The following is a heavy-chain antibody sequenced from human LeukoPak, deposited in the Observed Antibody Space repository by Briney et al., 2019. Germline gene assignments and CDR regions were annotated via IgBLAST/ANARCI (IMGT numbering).Heavy chain of an antibody. D-gene: IGHD2-8*02. J-gene: IGHJ4*02. CDR3: ASAASLLGVYS. Sequence: SETLSLTCTVSGVSISRYYGNWVRQPAGKGLEWLGYMYYSGTSNYNPSLRGRSTLSIEMSNKRFTWKWTSGPAGDTAVFYFASAASLLGVYSWGQGTLVSVSS. CDR2: MYYSGTS. CDR1: GVSISRYY. V-gene: IGHV4-59*01.